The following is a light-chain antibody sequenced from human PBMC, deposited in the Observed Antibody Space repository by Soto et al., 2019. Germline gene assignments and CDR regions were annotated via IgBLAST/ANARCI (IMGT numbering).Light chain of an antibody. J-gene: IGLJ2*01. Sequence: QSALTQPASVSGSPGQPITISCTGTSSDVGAYTYVSWYQQHPGKAPKLMIFEVSDRPSGVSNRFSGSKSGNTASLTISGLQAEDEADYYCSSYTTSNTLVFGGGTKVTVL. CDR1: SSDVGAYTY. CDR2: EVS. CDR3: SSYTTSNTLV. V-gene: IGLV2-14*01.